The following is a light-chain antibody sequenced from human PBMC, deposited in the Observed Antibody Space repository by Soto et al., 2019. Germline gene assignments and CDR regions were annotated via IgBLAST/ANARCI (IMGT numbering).Light chain of an antibody. J-gene: IGKJ1*01. CDR1: QSVLYSSNSKNY. Sequence: DIVMTQSPDSLAVSLGERATINCKSSQSVLYSSNSKNYLAWYKQKPGQPPKLLIYWASTRESGVPDRFSGSGYGTDFTLTISSLQAEDVAVYYCQQYYSNIQTFGQGTKVEIK. CDR2: WAS. V-gene: IGKV4-1*01. CDR3: QQYYSNIQT.